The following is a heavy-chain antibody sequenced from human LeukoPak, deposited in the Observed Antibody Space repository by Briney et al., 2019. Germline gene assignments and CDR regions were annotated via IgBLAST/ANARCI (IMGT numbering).Heavy chain of an antibody. V-gene: IGHV3-23*01. CDR2: ITTNGGRT. CDR1: GFTFSNAW. J-gene: IGHJ1*01. D-gene: IGHD3-22*01. CDR3: AIMHGYYDGTGYWVQ. Sequence: GSLRLSCAASGFTFSNAWMSWVRQAPGKGLEWVSFITTNGGRTSYADSVEGRFTVSRDNPRNTLYMQMNSLRDEDTAVYYCAIMHGYYDGTGYWVQWGQGTLVTVSS.